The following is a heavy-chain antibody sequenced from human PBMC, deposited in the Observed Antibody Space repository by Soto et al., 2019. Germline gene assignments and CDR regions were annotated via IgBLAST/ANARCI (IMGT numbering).Heavy chain of an antibody. CDR1: GGTFSSYA. CDR3: ASGVYGDYNYYYYYMDV. J-gene: IGHJ6*03. D-gene: IGHD4-17*01. CDR2: IIPIFGTA. Sequence: SVKVSCKASGGTFSSYAISWVRQAPGQRLEWMGGIIPIFGTANYAQKFQGRVTITADESTSTAYMELSSLRSEDTAVYYCASGVYGDYNYYYYYMDVWGKGTTVTVSS. V-gene: IGHV1-69*13.